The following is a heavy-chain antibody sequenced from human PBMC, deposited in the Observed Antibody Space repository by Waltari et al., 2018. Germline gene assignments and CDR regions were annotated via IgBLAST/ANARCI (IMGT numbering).Heavy chain of an antibody. Sequence: QLQLQESGPGLVKPSETLSLTCTVSGGSISSSSYSWGWIRQPPGKGLEWIGSIYYSGSTYYNPSLKSRVTISVDTSKNQFSLKLSSVTAADTAVYYCARQVVTPYFDYWGQGTLVTVSS. CDR3: ARQVVTPYFDY. J-gene: IGHJ4*02. D-gene: IGHD2-21*02. CDR2: IYYSGST. CDR1: GGSISSSSYS. V-gene: IGHV4-39*01.